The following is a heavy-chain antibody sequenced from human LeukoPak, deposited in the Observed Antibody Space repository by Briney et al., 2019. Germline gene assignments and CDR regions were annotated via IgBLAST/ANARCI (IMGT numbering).Heavy chain of an antibody. CDR3: ARTYYDSSGYYLIDY. CDR1: GYTFTSYG. Sequence: ASVKVSCKASGYTFTSYGISWVRQAPGQGLEWMGWISAYNGNTNYAQKLQGRVTMTTDTSTSTAYMELRSLRPDDTAVYYCARTYYDSSGYYLIDYWGQGTLVTVSS. V-gene: IGHV1-18*01. D-gene: IGHD3-22*01. CDR2: ISAYNGNT. J-gene: IGHJ4*02.